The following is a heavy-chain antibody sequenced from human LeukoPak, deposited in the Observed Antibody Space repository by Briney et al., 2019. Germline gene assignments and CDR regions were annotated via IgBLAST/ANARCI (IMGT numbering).Heavy chain of an antibody. Sequence: PSETLSLTCTVSGGSISSSNHYWGWIRQPPGKGLEWIGTIYYSGSTYYNPSLKSRVTISVDTSKNQFSLKLSSVTAADTAVYYCARGRVGTTGKPSDIWGQGTMVTVSS. CDR3: ARGRVGTTGKPSDI. J-gene: IGHJ3*02. D-gene: IGHD1-1*01. V-gene: IGHV4-39*07. CDR1: GGSISSSNHY. CDR2: IYYSGST.